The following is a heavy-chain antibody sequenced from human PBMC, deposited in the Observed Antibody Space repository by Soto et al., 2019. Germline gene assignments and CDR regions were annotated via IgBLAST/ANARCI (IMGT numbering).Heavy chain of an antibody. J-gene: IGHJ4*02. V-gene: IGHV4-59*01. CDR1: GGSISSYY. Sequence: SETLSLTCTVSGGSISSYYWSWIRQPPGKGLEWIGYIYYSGSTNYNPSLKSRVAISVDTSKNQFSLKLSSVTAADTAVYYCARDSRIGFDSWGQGTLVTVSS. D-gene: IGHD6-13*01. CDR2: IYYSGST. CDR3: ARDSRIGFDS.